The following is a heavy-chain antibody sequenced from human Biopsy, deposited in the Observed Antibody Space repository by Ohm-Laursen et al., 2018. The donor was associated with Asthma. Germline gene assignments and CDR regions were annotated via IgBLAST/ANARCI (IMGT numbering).Heavy chain of an antibody. CDR1: GGSISNSNYY. Sequence: SDTLSLTWTVSGGSISNSNYYWGWIRQSPGKGLEWIGSLHYSGSPYYTFYNPSLESRISMSVDMSKKQFSLEVRSATAADTAVYYCARSVTSSLAYCAGDCSFHLDRWGPGTLVTVAA. CDR3: ARSVTSSLAYCAGDCSFHLDR. CDR2: LHYSGSPYYT. D-gene: IGHD2-21*01. V-gene: IGHV4-39*07. J-gene: IGHJ5*02.